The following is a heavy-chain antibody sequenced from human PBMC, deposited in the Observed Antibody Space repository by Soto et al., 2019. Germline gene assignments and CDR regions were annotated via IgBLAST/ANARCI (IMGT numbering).Heavy chain of an antibody. D-gene: IGHD1-26*01. CDR1: GYSFTSYL. CDR2: IYPGDSDT. J-gene: IGHJ5*02. Sequence: GDSLKISCKSSGYSFTSYLIGWVRQMPGKGLEWMGIIYPGDSDTRYSPSFQGQVTISADKSISTAYLQWSSLKASDTAMYYCARGGPLGARREDWFAPWGQGTLVTVSS. V-gene: IGHV5-51*01. CDR3: ARGGPLGARREDWFAP.